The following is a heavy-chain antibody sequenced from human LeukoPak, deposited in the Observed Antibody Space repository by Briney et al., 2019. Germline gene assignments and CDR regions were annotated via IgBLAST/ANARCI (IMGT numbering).Heavy chain of an antibody. CDR2: VGGDGRVT. CDR1: GFTFATYV. D-gene: IGHD3-10*01. V-gene: IGHV3-23*01. J-gene: IGHJ4*02. Sequence: GGSLRLSCAASGFTFATYVMTWVRQAPGRGLEWVSSVGGDGRVTYYADSVKGRFTISRDNSKNTIFLQMNSLRAEDTAVYYCAKSPAKRYCYGSGSTSFDYWGQGTLVTVSS. CDR3: AKSPAKRYCYGSGSTSFDY.